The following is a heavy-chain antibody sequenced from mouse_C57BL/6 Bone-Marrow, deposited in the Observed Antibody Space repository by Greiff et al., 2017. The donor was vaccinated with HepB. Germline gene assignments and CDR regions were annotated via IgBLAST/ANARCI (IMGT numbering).Heavy chain of an antibody. D-gene: IGHD1-1*01. CDR2: IYPRDGST. V-gene: IGHV1-85*01. Sequence: VQLKESGPELVKPGASVKLSCKASGYTFTSYDINWVKQRPGQGLEWIGWIYPRDGSTKYNEKFKGKATLTVDTSSSTAYMELHSLTSEDSAVYFCARRDSHFYYGSSPFDYWGQGTTLTVSS. J-gene: IGHJ2*01. CDR1: GYTFTSYD. CDR3: ARRDSHFYYGSSPFDY.